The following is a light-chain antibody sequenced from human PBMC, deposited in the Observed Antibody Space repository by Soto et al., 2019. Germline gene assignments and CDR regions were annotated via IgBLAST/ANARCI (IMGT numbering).Light chain of an antibody. CDR1: QAVSTW. Sequence: DIQMTQSPSFVSASVGDRVTITCRASQAVSTWLAWYQQKPGDAPKLLIYAASTLQSGVPSRFSGSVSGTDFTLTIRNLQPEDFATYYCQQSNSFPRTFGGGTKVEIK. J-gene: IGKJ4*01. V-gene: IGKV1-12*01. CDR3: QQSNSFPRT. CDR2: AAS.